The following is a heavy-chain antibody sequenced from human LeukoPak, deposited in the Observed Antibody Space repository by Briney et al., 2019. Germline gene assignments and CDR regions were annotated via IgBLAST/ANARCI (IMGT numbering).Heavy chain of an antibody. Sequence: GGSLRLSCAASGFTVSSNYMSWVRQAPGKGLEWVSAIYSDGSTNYADSVKGRFTISRDNSKNTLYLQMNSLRAEDTAVYYCARRDYYYYFMDVWGKGTTVTVSS. CDR2: IYSDGST. CDR3: ARRDYYYYFMDV. J-gene: IGHJ6*03. V-gene: IGHV3-66*02. CDR1: GFTVSSNY.